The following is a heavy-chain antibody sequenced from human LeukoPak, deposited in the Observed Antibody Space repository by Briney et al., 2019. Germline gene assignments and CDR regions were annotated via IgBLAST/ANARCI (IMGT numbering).Heavy chain of an antibody. D-gene: IGHD5-24*01. J-gene: IGHJ6*03. V-gene: IGHV3-48*01. CDR3: ARGDPMASYYYYYYMDV. CDR2: ISSSSSTI. CDR1: GFTFSSYS. Sequence: PGGSLRLSCAASGFTFSSYSMNWVRQAPGKGLEWGSYISSSSSTIYYADSVKGRFTISGDNAKNSLYLQMNSLRAEDTAVYYCARGDPMASYYYYYYMDVWGKGTTVTVSS.